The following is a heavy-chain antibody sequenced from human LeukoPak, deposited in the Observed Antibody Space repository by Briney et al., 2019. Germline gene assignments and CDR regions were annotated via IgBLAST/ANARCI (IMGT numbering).Heavy chain of an antibody. J-gene: IGHJ4*02. V-gene: IGHV4-34*01. CDR3: ARGLQWLVKYYFDY. CDR1: GGSISSYY. D-gene: IGHD6-19*01. Sequence: PSETLSLTCTVSGGSISSYYWSWIRQPPGKGLEWIGEISHSGSTNYNPSLKSRVTISVDTSKNQFSLKLSSVTAADTAVYYCARGLQWLVKYYFDYWGQGTLVTVSS. CDR2: ISHSGST.